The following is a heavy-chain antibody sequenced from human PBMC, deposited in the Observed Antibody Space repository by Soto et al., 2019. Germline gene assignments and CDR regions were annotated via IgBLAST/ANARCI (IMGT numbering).Heavy chain of an antibody. V-gene: IGHV4-31*03. CDR3: VRGGIAGHWFDP. J-gene: IGHJ5*02. D-gene: IGHD2-15*01. CDR1: RAFINSGGFY. Sequence: QVQLQESGPGLVQPSETLSLTCSVSRAFINSGGFYYSWIRHPPGKGLEWLGYIFHSGGTLYTPSLRGRFTLAADTSRNLLSLHLTSVTAADTAVYYCVRGGIAGHWFDPWGQGILVTVSS. CDR2: IFHSGGT.